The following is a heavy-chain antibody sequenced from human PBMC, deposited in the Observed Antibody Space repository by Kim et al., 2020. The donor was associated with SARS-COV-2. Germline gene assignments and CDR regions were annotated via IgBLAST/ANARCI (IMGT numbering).Heavy chain of an antibody. V-gene: IGHV6-1*01. CDR3: ARDMDYYGSGSYFDY. Sequence: VSVKSRITINPATSKNQFSLQLNSVTPEDTAVYYCARDMDYYGSGSYFDYWGQGTLVTVSS. J-gene: IGHJ4*02. D-gene: IGHD3-10*01.